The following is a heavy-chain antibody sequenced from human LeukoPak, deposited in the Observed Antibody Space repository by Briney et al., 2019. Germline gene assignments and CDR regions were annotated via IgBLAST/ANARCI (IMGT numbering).Heavy chain of an antibody. CDR2: ISGDGGGT. V-gene: IGHV3-43*02. D-gene: IGHD6-19*01. Sequence: GGSLRLSCAASGFTFDDYAMHWVRQAPGKGLEWVSLISGDGGGTYYADSVKGRFTISGDNSKNSLYLQMNSLRTEDTALYYCAKDSGSGQWLDGSFVYWGQGTLVTVSS. CDR1: GFTFDDYA. J-gene: IGHJ4*02. CDR3: AKDSGSGQWLDGSFVY.